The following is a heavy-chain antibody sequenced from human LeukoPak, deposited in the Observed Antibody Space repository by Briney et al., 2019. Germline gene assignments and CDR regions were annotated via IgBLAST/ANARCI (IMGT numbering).Heavy chain of an antibody. CDR1: GFTLSNYS. D-gene: IGHD4-11*01. J-gene: IGHJ6*03. V-gene: IGHV3-48*01. CDR2: ISGSGFTI. CDR3: AGGVPKTSYYYYYMDV. Sequence: PGGSLRLSCAVSGFTLSNYSMNWVRQAPGKGLEWISYISGSGFTIHYADSVKGRFTISRDNAKNSLYLQMNSLRAEDTAVYYCAGGVPKTSYYYYYMDVWGKGTTVTVSS.